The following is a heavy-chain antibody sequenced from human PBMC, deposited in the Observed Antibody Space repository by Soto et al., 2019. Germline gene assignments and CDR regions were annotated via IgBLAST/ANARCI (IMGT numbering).Heavy chain of an antibody. J-gene: IGHJ5*02. CDR2: ISSSSSTI. D-gene: IGHD6-19*01. CDR3: AGRGAVAGPRGYGFDP. V-gene: IGHV3-48*01. CDR1: GFTFSSYS. Sequence: SLRLSCAASGFTFSSYSMNWVRQAPGKGLEWVSYISSSSSTIYYADSVKGRFTISRDNAKNSLYLQMNSLRAEDTAVYYCAGRGAVAGPRGYGFDPWGQGTLVTVSS.